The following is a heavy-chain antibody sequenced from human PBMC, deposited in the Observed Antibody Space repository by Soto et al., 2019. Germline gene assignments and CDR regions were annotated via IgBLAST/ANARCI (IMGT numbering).Heavy chain of an antibody. J-gene: IGHJ5*02. CDR3: AKNGPSLGAWFDP. V-gene: IGHV1-2*02. CDR1: GYTFTGYY. CDR2: IDPNSGGT. Sequence: ASVKVSCKASGYTFTGYYIHWVRQAPGQGLEWMGWIDPNSGGTHYAPKFQGRVAMTRAASINTAYTELNRLRSDDTAVYYCAKNGPSLGAWFDPWGQGTLVTVSS. D-gene: IGHD2-8*01.